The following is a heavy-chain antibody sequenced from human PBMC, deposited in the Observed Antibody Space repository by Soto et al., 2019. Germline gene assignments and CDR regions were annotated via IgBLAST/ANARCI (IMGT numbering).Heavy chain of an antibody. CDR1: GFTFSNYW. CDR2: IKHDGSEK. CDR3: AREGFCSGGSCPSGLNY. J-gene: IGHJ4*02. V-gene: IGHV3-7*01. D-gene: IGHD2-15*01. Sequence: EVQLVESGGGLVQPGGSLRLSCAASGFTFSNYWMSWVRQAPGKGLEWVANIKHDGSEKYYVDSVKGRFTISRDNAKNSLYLQMNSLRAEDTAVYYCAREGFCSGGSCPSGLNYWGQGTLVTVSS.